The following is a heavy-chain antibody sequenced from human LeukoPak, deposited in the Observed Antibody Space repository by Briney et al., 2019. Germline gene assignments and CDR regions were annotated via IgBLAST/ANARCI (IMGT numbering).Heavy chain of an antibody. CDR1: SGSISSGPFY. J-gene: IGHJ4*02. Sequence: PSETLSLTCTVSSGSISSGPFYWGWIRQPPGKGLEWIGYIYYSGSTNYNPSLKSRVTISVDTSKNQFSLKLSSVTAADTAVYYCARATMLDFDYWGQGTLVTVSS. CDR3: ARATMLDFDY. CDR2: IYYSGST. D-gene: IGHD2-8*01. V-gene: IGHV4-61*05.